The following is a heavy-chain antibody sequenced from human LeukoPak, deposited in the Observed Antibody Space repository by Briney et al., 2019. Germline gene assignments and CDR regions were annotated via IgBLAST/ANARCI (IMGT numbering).Heavy chain of an antibody. CDR1: GYTFSSYA. Sequence: GGSLRLSCAASGYTFSSYAMSWARQAPRKGLEWVVAISGSGGSTYYADSVKGRFTISRDNSKNTLYLQMNSLRAEDTAVYYCAKVPTVTTNDYWGQGTLVTVSS. D-gene: IGHD4-17*01. CDR2: ISGSGGST. V-gene: IGHV3-23*01. CDR3: AKVPTVTTNDY. J-gene: IGHJ4*02.